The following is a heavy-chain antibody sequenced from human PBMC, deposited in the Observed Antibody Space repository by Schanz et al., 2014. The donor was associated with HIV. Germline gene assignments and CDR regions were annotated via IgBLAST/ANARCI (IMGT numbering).Heavy chain of an antibody. J-gene: IGHJ3*02. CDR1: EVPFSHNA. V-gene: IGHV3-23*01. CDR3: AQMGAFAAFDI. Sequence: EALLLESGGGLVQPGGSLRLSCRGSEVPFSHNAMTWVPQAPGKGLQMASSITDRGDKTDYTDSVKGRFTISRDNSRNTLFLQMDSLRVDDTAVYYCAQMGAFAAFDIWGHGTVVTVSS. CDR2: ITDRGDKT. D-gene: IGHD3-16*01.